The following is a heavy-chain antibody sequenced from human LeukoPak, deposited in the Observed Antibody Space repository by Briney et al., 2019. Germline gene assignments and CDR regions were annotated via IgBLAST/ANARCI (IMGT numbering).Heavy chain of an antibody. Sequence: SQTLSLTCTVSGGSISSRGYYWSWIRQHPGKGLEWIGSIYSSGSTYYNASLKSRVTISVDTSKNQFSLKLSSVTAADTAVYYCARDRTGYDTFDYWGQGTLVTVSS. J-gene: IGHJ4*02. V-gene: IGHV4-31*03. CDR2: IYSSGST. D-gene: IGHD5-12*01. CDR3: ARDRTGYDTFDY. CDR1: GGSISSRGYY.